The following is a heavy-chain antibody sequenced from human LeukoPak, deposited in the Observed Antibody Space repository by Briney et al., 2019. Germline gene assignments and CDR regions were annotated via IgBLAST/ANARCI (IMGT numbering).Heavy chain of an antibody. J-gene: IGHJ4*02. V-gene: IGHV1-8*03. CDR3: ATYRQVLLPFES. D-gene: IGHD2-8*02. CDR2: MNPNSGNT. Sequence: ASVKLSCTASGYTFTSYDYNWVRQATGQGIERMGWMNPNSGNTGYAQKFQGRVTITRNTSISTDYMELSSLRAEDTAIYYCATYRQVLLPFESWGQGTLVTVSS. CDR1: GYTFTSYD.